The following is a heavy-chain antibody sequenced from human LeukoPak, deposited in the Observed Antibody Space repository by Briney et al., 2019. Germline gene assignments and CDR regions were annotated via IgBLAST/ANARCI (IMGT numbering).Heavy chain of an antibody. CDR2: IYYSGST. V-gene: IGHV4-39*07. CDR3: ARDNRESGSHWFDP. J-gene: IGHJ5*02. D-gene: IGHD1-26*01. Sequence: SETLSLTCTVSGGSISSSSYYWGWIRQPPGKGLEWIGSIYYSGSTYYNPSLKSRVTISVDTSKNQFSLKLSSVTAADTAVYYCARDNRESGSHWFDPWGQGTLVTVSS. CDR1: GGSISSSSYY.